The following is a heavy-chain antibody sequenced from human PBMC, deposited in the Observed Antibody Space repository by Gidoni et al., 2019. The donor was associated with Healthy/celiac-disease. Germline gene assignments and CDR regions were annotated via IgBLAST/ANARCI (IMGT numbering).Heavy chain of an antibody. CDR2: GST. V-gene: IGHV4-59*01. Sequence: GSTNYNPSLKSRVTISVDTSKNQFSLKLSSVTAADTAVYYCASMDSSGWENAFDIWGQGTMVTVSS. CDR3: ASMDSSGWENAFDI. J-gene: IGHJ3*02. D-gene: IGHD6-19*01.